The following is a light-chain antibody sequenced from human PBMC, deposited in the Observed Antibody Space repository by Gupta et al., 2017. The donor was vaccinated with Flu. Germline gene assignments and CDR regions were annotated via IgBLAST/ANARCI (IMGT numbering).Light chain of an antibody. J-gene: IGKJ5*01. V-gene: IGKV4-1*01. CDR1: QSSFYSSNDKNN. CDR3: QQYYATPIT. Sequence: DIVRNQSPDRLPVSLGERATITCKSSQSSFYSSNDKNNLSWYQQKPGLPLKLLLYWASSRESGVPDRLSGSGSGAEFTLTISSLQADDVAVYYCQQYYATPITFGQGTRLEIK. CDR2: WAS.